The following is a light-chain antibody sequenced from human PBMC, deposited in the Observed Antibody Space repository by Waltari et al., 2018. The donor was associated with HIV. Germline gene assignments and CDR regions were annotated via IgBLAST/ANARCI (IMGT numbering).Light chain of an antibody. J-gene: IGLJ3*02. CDR1: NIATKS. CDR2: YDN. CDR3: QVWDSSSDHWV. V-gene: IGLV3-21*04. Sequence: SYVLTQPPSVSVDPGKTARITCGGNNIATKSVHWYQQKPGQAPVLVIYYDNDRPSGIPERFSGSNSGNTATLTISRVEAGDEADYYCQVWDSSSDHWVFGGGTQLTVL.